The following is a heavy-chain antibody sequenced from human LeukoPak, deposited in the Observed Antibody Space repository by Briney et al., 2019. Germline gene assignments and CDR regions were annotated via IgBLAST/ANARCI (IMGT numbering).Heavy chain of an antibody. CDR1: GVSITDYY. J-gene: IGHJ4*02. V-gene: IGHV4-59*08. Sequence: SETLSLTCTVSGVSITDYYWSWIRQPPGKGLEWIAYIFHTGDTRYNPSLKSRITISLDTSKNQFSLKLNSVTAADTAVYYCARHPLRGGFAYWGQGTLVTVSS. CDR2: IFHTGDT. CDR3: ARHPLRGGFAY.